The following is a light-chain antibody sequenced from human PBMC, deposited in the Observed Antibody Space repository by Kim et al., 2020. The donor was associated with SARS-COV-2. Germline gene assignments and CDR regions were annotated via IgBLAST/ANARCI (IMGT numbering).Light chain of an antibody. CDR3: QLWDVTTDHWV. Sequence: SYELTQPPSVSVAPGQTATIACGGSNIGGQSVHWYQQRPGQAPVLVVYYDSDRPSGIPERFSGSNSGNTATLTISSVEAGDEADYYCQLWDVTTDHWVFGGGTQLTVL. CDR2: YDS. CDR1: NIGGQS. J-gene: IGLJ3*02. V-gene: IGLV3-21*02.